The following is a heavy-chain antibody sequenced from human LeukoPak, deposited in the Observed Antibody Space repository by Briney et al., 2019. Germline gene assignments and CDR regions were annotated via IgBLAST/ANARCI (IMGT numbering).Heavy chain of an antibody. Sequence: PGGSLRLSCAASGFTFSSYSMNWVRQAPGKGLEWVSYISSSSSTIYYADSVKGRFTISRDNAKNSLFLQMNSLTAEDAAVYYCGRTGDLSDYWGQGTLVTVSS. V-gene: IGHV3-48*04. D-gene: IGHD7-27*01. CDR1: GFTFSSYS. CDR2: ISSSSSTI. J-gene: IGHJ4*02. CDR3: GRTGDLSDY.